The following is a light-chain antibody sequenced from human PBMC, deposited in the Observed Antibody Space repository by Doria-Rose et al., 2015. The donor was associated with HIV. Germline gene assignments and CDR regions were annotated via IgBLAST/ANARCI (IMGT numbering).Light chain of an antibody. V-gene: IGLV3-19*01. J-gene: IGLJ3*02. CDR3: NSRDSSGNHWL. Sequence: SQDPAVSVALGQTVRITCQGDSLRSYYAGWYQQKPGQAPILVIYGKNNRPSGIPDRLSGSSSGNTASLTITGAQAEDEADYYCNSRDSSGNHWLFGGGTKLTVL. CDR1: SLRSYY. CDR2: GKN.